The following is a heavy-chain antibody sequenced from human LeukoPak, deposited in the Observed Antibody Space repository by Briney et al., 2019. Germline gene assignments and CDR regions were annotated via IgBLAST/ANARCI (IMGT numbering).Heavy chain of an antibody. Sequence: GGSLRLSCAASGFTFSSYTMSWVRQAPGKGLEWVSAISGSGGSTYYADSVKGRFTISRDNSKNTLYLQMNSLRAEDTAVYYCAKDRTTVKYCSGGSCYGYFDYWGQGTLVTVSS. CDR1: GFTFSSYT. CDR2: ISGSGGST. D-gene: IGHD2-15*01. V-gene: IGHV3-23*01. J-gene: IGHJ4*02. CDR3: AKDRTTVKYCSGGSCYGYFDY.